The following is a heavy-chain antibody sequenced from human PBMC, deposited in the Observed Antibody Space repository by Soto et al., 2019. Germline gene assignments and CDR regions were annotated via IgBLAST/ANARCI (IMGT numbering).Heavy chain of an antibody. Sequence: QVQLQESGPGLVKPSQTLSLTCTVSGGSISSGGYYWSWIRQHPGKGLEWIGYIYYSGSTYYNPSHKNRATISVDTSKNQFSLKLSSVTAADTAVYYCAGIYSGSPGGTLRYWGQGTLVTVSS. D-gene: IGHD1-26*01. CDR1: GGSISSGGYY. V-gene: IGHV4-31*03. J-gene: IGHJ4*02. CDR2: IYYSGST. CDR3: AGIYSGSPGGTLRY.